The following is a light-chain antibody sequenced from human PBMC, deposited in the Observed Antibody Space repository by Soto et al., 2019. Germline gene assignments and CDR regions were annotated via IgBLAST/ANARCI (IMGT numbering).Light chain of an antibody. CDR2: KVS. J-gene: IGKJ1*01. Sequence: DIQMTQSPSSLSASVADRVTITCWASQSVSVYLNWYHQTPGKAPKLLIYKVSSLQSGVPSRFSGSGLGTNFSLTITSLQAEDSGSYYCQQSYSAPWTFGQGTKVAVK. CDR3: QQSYSAPWT. CDR1: QSVSVY. V-gene: IGKV1-39*01.